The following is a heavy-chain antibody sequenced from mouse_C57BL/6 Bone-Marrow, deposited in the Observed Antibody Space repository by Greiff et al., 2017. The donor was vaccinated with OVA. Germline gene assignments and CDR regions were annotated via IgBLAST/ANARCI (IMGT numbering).Heavy chain of an antibody. J-gene: IGHJ3*01. V-gene: IGHV1-42*01. CDR1: GYSFTGYY. CDR2: INPSTGGT. Sequence: EVQLQQSGPELVKPGASVKISCKASGYSFTGYYMNWVKQSPEKSLEWIGEINPSTGGTTYNQKFKAKATLTVDKASSPAYMQLKSLTSEDSAVYYCAILIYYYGSSYFWFAYWGQGTLVTVSA. CDR3: AILIYYYGSSYFWFAY. D-gene: IGHD1-1*01.